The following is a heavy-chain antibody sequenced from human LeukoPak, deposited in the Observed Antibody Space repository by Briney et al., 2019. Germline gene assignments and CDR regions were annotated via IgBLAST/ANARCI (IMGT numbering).Heavy chain of an antibody. V-gene: IGHV1-8*01. Sequence: ASVKVSCKASGYTFTSYDINWVRQATRQGLEWMGRMNLNSGNTGYAQKFQGRVTMTRNTSISTAYMELSSLRSEDTAVYYCARGLQAAAGTIDYWGQGTLVTVSS. J-gene: IGHJ4*02. CDR3: ARGLQAAAGTIDY. CDR1: GYTFTSYD. CDR2: MNLNSGNT. D-gene: IGHD6-13*01.